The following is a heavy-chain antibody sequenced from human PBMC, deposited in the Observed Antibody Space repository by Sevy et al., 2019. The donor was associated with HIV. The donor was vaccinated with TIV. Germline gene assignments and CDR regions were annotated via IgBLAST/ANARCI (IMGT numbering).Heavy chain of an antibody. D-gene: IGHD3-22*01. CDR2: ISGSGGST. CDR3: AKLEGDSSGYYPFDY. Sequence: GGSLRLSCVASGFTFSSYAMSWVRQAPGKGLEWVSAISGSGGSTYYADSVKGRFTISRDNSKNTLYLQMNSLRAEDTAVYYCAKLEGDSSGYYPFDYWGQGTLVTVSS. V-gene: IGHV3-23*01. CDR1: GFTFSSYA. J-gene: IGHJ4*02.